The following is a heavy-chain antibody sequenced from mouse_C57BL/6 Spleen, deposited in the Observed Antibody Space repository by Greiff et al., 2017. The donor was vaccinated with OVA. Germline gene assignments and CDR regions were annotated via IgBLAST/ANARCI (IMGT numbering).Heavy chain of an antibody. J-gene: IGHJ2*01. CDR1: GFSFNTYA. V-gene: IGHV10-1*01. Sequence: EVNLVESGGGLVQPKGSLKLSCAASGFSFNTYAMNWVRQAPGKGLEWVARIRSKSNNYATYYADSVKDRFTISRDDSESMLYLQMNNLKTEDTAMYYCVRDYYGSSWDYFDYWGQGTTLTVSS. D-gene: IGHD1-1*01. CDR2: IRSKSNNYAT. CDR3: VRDYYGSSWDYFDY.